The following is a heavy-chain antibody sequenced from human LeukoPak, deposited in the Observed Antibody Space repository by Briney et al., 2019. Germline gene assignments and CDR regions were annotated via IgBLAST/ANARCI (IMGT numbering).Heavy chain of an antibody. V-gene: IGHV3-13*01. CDR2: IGTAGDT. CDR3: VRGGSGWYPDY. J-gene: IGHJ4*02. Sequence: GGSLRLSCAASGFTFSSYDMHWVRQATGKGLEWVSVIGTAGDTYXSGSVKGRFTISRENAKNSLYLQMNSLRAGDTAVYYCVRGGSGWYPDYWGQGTLVTVSS. D-gene: IGHD6-19*01. CDR1: GFTFSSYD.